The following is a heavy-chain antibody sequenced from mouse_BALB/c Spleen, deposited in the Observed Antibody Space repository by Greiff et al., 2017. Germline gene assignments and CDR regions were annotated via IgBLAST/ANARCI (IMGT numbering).Heavy chain of an antibody. J-gene: IGHJ4*01. Sequence: EVQGVESGGGLVKPGGSLKLSCAASGFAFSSYDMSWVRQTPEKRLEWVAYISSGGGSTYYPDTVKGRFTISRDNAKNTLYLQMSSLKSEDTAMYYCARQYAMDYWGQGTSVTVSS. CDR3: ARQYAMDY. V-gene: IGHV5-12-1*01. CDR1: GFAFSSYD. CDR2: ISSGGGST.